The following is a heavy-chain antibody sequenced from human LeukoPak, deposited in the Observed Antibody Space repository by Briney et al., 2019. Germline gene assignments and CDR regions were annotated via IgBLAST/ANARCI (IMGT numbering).Heavy chain of an antibody. CDR3: ARLSPYSSSWFFDY. Sequence: RXXPGKXXXXXXXIYPGDSDTRYSPSFQGQVTISADKSISTAYLQWSSLKASDTAMYYCARLSPYSSSWFFDYWGQGTLVTVSS. CDR2: IYPGDSDT. J-gene: IGHJ4*02. V-gene: IGHV5-51*01. D-gene: IGHD6-13*01.